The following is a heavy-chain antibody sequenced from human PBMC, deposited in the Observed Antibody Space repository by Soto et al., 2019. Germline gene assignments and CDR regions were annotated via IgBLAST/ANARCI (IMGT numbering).Heavy chain of an antibody. J-gene: IGHJ3*02. Sequence: SLILSCAASGFTFSDYYMSWIRQAPGKGLEWVSYISSSGSTIYYADSVKGRFTISRDNAKNSLYLQMNSLRAEDTAVYYCARRAMNYYDSSGYLLDAFDICGQGTIVTVSS. V-gene: IGHV3-11*01. CDR3: ARRAMNYYDSSGYLLDAFDI. CDR1: GFTFSDYY. CDR2: ISSSGSTI. D-gene: IGHD3-22*01.